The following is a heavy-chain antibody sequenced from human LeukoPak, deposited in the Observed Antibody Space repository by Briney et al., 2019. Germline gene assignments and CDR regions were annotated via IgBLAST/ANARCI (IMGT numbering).Heavy chain of an antibody. CDR2: ISAYNGNT. D-gene: IGHD3-10*01. J-gene: IGHJ4*02. CDR3: ARGEGYGSGNPFDY. V-gene: IGHV1-18*01. CDR1: GGTFSSYA. Sequence: GASVKVSCKASGGTFSSYAISWVRQAPGQGLEWLGWISAYNGNTKYAQKLQGRVTMTTDTFTSTAYMELRSLRSDDTAVYYCARGEGYGSGNPFDYWGQGTLVTVSS.